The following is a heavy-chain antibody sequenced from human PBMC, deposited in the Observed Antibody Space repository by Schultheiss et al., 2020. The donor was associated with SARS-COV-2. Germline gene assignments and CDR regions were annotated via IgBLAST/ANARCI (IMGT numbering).Heavy chain of an antibody. J-gene: IGHJ3*02. CDR3: ARGLKWELYDAFDI. V-gene: IGHV3-21*01. Sequence: GGSLRLSCAASGFTFSRYAMSWVRQAPGKGLEWVSSISSSSSYIYYADSVKGRFTISRDNAKNSLYLQMNSLRAEDTAVYYCARGLKWELYDAFDIWGQGTMVTVSS. CDR1: GFTFSRYA. CDR2: ISSSSSYI. D-gene: IGHD1-26*01.